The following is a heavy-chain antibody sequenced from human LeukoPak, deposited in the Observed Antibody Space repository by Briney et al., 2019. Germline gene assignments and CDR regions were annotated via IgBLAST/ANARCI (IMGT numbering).Heavy chain of an antibody. CDR2: ILYDGSMQ. D-gene: IGHD3-22*01. CDR1: GFTFNMYS. J-gene: IGHJ4*02. V-gene: IGHV3-30*04. CDR3: ARDPRGPTTYDSNGRDSLDY. Sequence: GALRLSCAASGFTFNMYSMHWVRQAPGKGLEWVAVILYDGSMQYYADSMKGRFTISRDNSKNTLYLQMNSLRAEDTAVYYCARDPRGPTTYDSNGRDSLDYWGQGTLVTVSS.